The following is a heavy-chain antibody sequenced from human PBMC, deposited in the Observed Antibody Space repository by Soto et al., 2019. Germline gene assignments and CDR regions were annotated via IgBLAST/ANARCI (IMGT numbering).Heavy chain of an antibody. Sequence: ASVKVSCKASGGTFSSYTISWVRQAPGQGLEWMGRIIPILGIANYAQKFQGRVTITADKSTSTAYMELSSLRSEDTAVYYCARTRTTGTTGYYYMDVWGKGTTVTVSS. CDR3: ARTRTTGTTGYYYMDV. CDR2: IIPILGIA. J-gene: IGHJ6*03. CDR1: GGTFSSYT. V-gene: IGHV1-69*02. D-gene: IGHD1-1*01.